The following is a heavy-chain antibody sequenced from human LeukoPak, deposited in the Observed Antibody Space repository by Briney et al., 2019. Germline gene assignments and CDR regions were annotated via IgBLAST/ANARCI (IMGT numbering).Heavy chain of an antibody. D-gene: IGHD3-16*01. CDR3: AKGPTLIHYFDH. Sequence: GGSLRLSCAASGFTFSSYAMSWVRQAPGKGLEWVSTVSGSGGSTYYADSVKGRFTISRDNSKNRLYLQMNSLRAEDTAVYYCAKGPTLIHYFDHWGQGTLVTVSS. V-gene: IGHV3-23*01. J-gene: IGHJ4*02. CDR2: VSGSGGST. CDR1: GFTFSSYA.